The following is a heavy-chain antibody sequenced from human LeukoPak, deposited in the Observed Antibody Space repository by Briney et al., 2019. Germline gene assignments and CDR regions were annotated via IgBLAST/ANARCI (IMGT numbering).Heavy chain of an antibody. CDR3: ARVYSSSWYRYYYYYMDA. D-gene: IGHD6-13*01. Sequence: SETLSLTCTVSGGSISSYYWSWIRQPPGKGLEWIGYIYYSGSTNYNPSLKSRVTISVDTSKNQFSLKLSSVTAADTAVYYCARVYSSSWYRYYYYYMDAWGKGTTVTVSS. CDR1: GGSISSYY. V-gene: IGHV4-59*01. J-gene: IGHJ6*03. CDR2: IYYSGST.